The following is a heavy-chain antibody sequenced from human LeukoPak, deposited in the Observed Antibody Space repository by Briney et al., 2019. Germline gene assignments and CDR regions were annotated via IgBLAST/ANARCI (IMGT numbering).Heavy chain of an antibody. CDR2: INHSGST. J-gene: IGHJ4*02. CDR3: ANSERERDY. D-gene: IGHD1-26*01. Sequence: SETLSLXCAVYGGSFSGYYWSWIRQPPGKGLEWIGEINHSGSTNYNPSLKSRVTISVDTSKNQFSLKLSSVTAADTAVYYCANSERERDYWGQGTLVTVSS. CDR1: GGSFSGYY. V-gene: IGHV4-34*01.